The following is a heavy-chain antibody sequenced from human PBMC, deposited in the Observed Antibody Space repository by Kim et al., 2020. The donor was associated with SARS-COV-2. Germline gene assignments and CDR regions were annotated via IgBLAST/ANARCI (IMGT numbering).Heavy chain of an antibody. D-gene: IGHD6-6*01. V-gene: IGHV4-59*01. J-gene: IGHJ6*02. CDR3: ASEIAARPGYYGMDV. Sequence: SLKSRVTISVDTAKIHFSLKLSSVTAADTAVYYCASEIAARPGYYGMDVWGQGTTVTVSS.